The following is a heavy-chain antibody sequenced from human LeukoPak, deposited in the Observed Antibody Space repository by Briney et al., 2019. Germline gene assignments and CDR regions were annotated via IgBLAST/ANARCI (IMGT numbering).Heavy chain of an antibody. V-gene: IGHV3-21*01. CDR3: ATDMGAYYDILTGYHTYFDY. CDR2: ISSSSSYI. J-gene: IGHJ4*02. D-gene: IGHD3-9*01. Sequence: GGSLRLSCAASGFAFSSYSMNWFRKAPGKGLEWVSSISSSSSYIYYADSVKGRFTIFRDNANNSLHLQMSSLKAEDTAVYYCATDMGAYYDILTGYHTYFDYWGQGTLVTVSS. CDR1: GFAFSSYS.